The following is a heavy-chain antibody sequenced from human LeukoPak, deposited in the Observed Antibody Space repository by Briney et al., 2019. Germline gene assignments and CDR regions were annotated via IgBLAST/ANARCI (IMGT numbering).Heavy chain of an antibody. CDR3: ARSSIAAPPDY. CDR2: IYHSGST. CDR1: GGSISSGGYY. Sequence: SQTLSLTCTVSGGSISSGGYYWSWIRQPPGKGLEWIGYIYHSGSTYYNPSLKSRVTISVDRSKNQFSLKLSSVTAADTAVYYCARSSIAAPPDYWGQGTLVTVSS. V-gene: IGHV4-30-2*02. D-gene: IGHD6-6*01. J-gene: IGHJ4*02.